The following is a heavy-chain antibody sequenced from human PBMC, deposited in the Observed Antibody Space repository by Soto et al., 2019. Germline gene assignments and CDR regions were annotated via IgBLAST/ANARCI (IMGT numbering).Heavy chain of an antibody. Sequence: ASVKVSCKASGYTFTSYGISWVRQAPGQGLEWMGWISAYNGNTNYAQKLQGRVTMTTDTSTSTAYMELRSLRSDDTAVYYCGRDLDCSGGSCYLDLDYWGQGTLVTVSS. V-gene: IGHV1-18*01. J-gene: IGHJ4*02. CDR2: ISAYNGNT. D-gene: IGHD2-15*01. CDR1: GYTFTSYG. CDR3: GRDLDCSGGSCYLDLDY.